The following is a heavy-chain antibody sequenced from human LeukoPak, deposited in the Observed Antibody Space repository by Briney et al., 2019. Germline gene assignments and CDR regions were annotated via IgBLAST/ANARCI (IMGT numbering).Heavy chain of an antibody. CDR2: ISYDGSNK. CDR1: GFTFSSYA. D-gene: IGHD2-2*02. Sequence: PGGSLRLSCAASGFTFSSYAMHWVRQAPGKGLEWVAVISYDGSNKYYADSVKGRFTISRDNSKNTLYLQMNSLRAEDTAVYYCAREEGGLVPAAILDCWGQGTLVIVSS. V-gene: IGHV3-30*04. J-gene: IGHJ4*02. CDR3: AREEGGLVPAAILDC.